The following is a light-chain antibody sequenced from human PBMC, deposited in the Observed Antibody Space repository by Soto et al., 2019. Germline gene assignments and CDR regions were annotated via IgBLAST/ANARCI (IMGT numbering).Light chain of an antibody. CDR1: QSISSY. Sequence: DIQMTQSPSSLSASVGDRVTITCRASQSISSYLNWYQQKPGKAPKLLIYAASSLQSGVPSRFSGSVSGTDFTLTISSLQTEDFAPYYCQQSYCTPWTFGQGTTVEIK. J-gene: IGKJ1*01. CDR3: QQSYCTPWT. CDR2: AAS. V-gene: IGKV1-39*01.